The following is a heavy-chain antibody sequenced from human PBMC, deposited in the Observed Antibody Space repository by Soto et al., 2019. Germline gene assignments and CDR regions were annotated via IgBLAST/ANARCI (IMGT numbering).Heavy chain of an antibody. CDR1: GYTFTSYD. CDR3: AAPTGGLVKTYYYSMDV. CDR2: MNPNSGNT. Sequence: ASVKVSCKASGYTFTSYDINWVRQATGQGLEWMGWMNPNSGNTGYAQKFQGRVTMTRNTSISTAYMELSSLRSEDTAVYYCAAPTGGLVKTYYYSMDVWGKGTTGTVSS. J-gene: IGHJ6*03. D-gene: IGHD1-1*01. V-gene: IGHV1-8*01.